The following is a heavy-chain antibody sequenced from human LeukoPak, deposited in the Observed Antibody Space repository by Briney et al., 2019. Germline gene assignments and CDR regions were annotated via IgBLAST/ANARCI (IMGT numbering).Heavy chain of an antibody. CDR2: IKSKTNGGTA. CDR3: TTDKEYEPVAGLGRHFEH. D-gene: IGHD6-19*01. Sequence: GGSLRVSCAASGFTFNNAWMSWARQAPGKGLEWVGRIKSKTNGGTADYAAPVKGRFTISRDDSKNTLSLQMNGLKTEDTAVYYCTTDKEYEPVAGLGRHFEHWGQGSL. J-gene: IGHJ1*01. V-gene: IGHV3-15*01. CDR1: GFTFNNAW.